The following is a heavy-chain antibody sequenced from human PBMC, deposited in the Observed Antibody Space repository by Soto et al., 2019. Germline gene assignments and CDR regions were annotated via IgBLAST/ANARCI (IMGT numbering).Heavy chain of an antibody. D-gene: IGHD2-15*01. CDR3: AKDPRTGVVAANWFDP. V-gene: IGHV3-30*18. CDR2: ISYDGSNK. Sequence: QVQLVESGGGVVQPGRSLRLSCAASGFTFSSYGMHWVRQAPGKGLEWVAVISYDGSNKYYADSVKGRFNISRDNSNNTLYLQMNSLRAEDTAVYYCAKDPRTGVVAANWFDPWGQGTLVTVSS. CDR1: GFTFSSYG. J-gene: IGHJ5*02.